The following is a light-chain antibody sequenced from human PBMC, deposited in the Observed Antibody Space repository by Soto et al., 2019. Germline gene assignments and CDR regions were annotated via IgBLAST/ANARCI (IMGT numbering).Light chain of an antibody. CDR3: ISYTDRQSYL. V-gene: IGLV2-14*03. J-gene: IGLJ1*01. CDR2: AVS. Sequence: QSALTQPASVSGSPGQSITISCSGTSSDIGSYNHVAWYQQFPGKSPKLMIYAVSDRPSGVSDRFSGSKSGITASLTISGLHTEEEADYYCISYTDRQSYLFETGTKVTVL. CDR1: SSDIGSYNH.